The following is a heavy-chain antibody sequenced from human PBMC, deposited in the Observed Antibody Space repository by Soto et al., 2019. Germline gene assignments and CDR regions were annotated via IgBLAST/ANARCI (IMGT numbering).Heavy chain of an antibody. J-gene: IGHJ4*02. CDR3: AKGVVVPAAIPIDY. Sequence: EVQLLQSGGGLEQPGASLRLSCAASGFTFSSYAISWVRQAPGKGLEWVAGISGSGGTTYYADSVKGRFTISRDNAKTTLYLQMKSLRAEDTAVYYCAKGVVVPAAIPIDYWGQGTLVTVSS. CDR1: GFTFSSYA. V-gene: IGHV3-23*01. D-gene: IGHD2-2*02. CDR2: ISGSGGTT.